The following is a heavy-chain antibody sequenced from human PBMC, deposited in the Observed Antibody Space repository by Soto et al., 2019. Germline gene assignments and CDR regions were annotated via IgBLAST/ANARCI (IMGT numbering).Heavy chain of an antibody. CDR1: GFTFSSYW. D-gene: IGHD3-16*01. Sequence: HPGGSLRLSCAASGFTFSSYWMHWVRQTAGKGLVWVSQINSDGSATRYADSVKGRFTISRDNAKNTVYLQMNSLRAEDTAVYYCARVGGTYGMDVWGQGTTVTVYS. V-gene: IGHV3-74*01. CDR2: INSDGSAT. CDR3: ARVGGTYGMDV. J-gene: IGHJ6*02.